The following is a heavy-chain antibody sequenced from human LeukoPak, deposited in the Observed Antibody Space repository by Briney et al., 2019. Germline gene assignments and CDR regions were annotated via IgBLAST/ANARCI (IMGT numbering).Heavy chain of an antibody. D-gene: IGHD4-17*01. J-gene: IGHJ4*02. V-gene: IGHV4-34*01. CDR3: ARGGYGDYAHSDFDY. CDR2: INHSGST. CDR1: GGSFSGYY. Sequence: SETLSLTCAVYGGSFSGYYWSWIRQPPGKGLEWIGEINHSGSTNYNPSLKSRVTISVDKSKNQFSLKLSSVTAADTAVYYCARGGYGDYAHSDFDYWGQGTLVTVSS.